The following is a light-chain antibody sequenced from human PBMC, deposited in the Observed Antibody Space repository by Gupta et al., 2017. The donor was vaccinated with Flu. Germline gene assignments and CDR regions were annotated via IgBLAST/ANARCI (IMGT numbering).Light chain of an antibody. CDR2: KGS. CDR1: QCRGHRNGNTY. CDR3: RQGKCWPYA. V-gene: IGKV2-30*02. Sequence: LGKPASIYCMSSQCRGHRNGNTYLNWFQQRPGQSPRRLIYKGSNRDSGVPDRFSGSGSGTEFTLNISSVEADDVGVYYCRQGKCWPYAFGQGTKLEI. J-gene: IGKJ2*01.